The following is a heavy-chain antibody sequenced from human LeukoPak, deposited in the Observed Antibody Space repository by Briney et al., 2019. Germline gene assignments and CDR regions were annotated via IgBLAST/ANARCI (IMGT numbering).Heavy chain of an antibody. Sequence: GGSLRLSCAASKFTFSDYYMSWVRQAPGKGLEWVSAISGSGGSTYYADSVKGRFTISRDNSKNTLYLQMNSLRAEDTAVYYCAKDKREIRSGSYYRVFDYWGQGTLVTVSS. J-gene: IGHJ4*02. D-gene: IGHD1-26*01. CDR1: KFTFSDYY. V-gene: IGHV3-23*01. CDR3: AKDKREIRSGSYYRVFDY. CDR2: ISGSGGST.